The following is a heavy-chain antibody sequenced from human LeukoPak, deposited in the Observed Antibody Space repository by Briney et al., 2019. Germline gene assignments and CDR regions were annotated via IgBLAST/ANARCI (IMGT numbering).Heavy chain of an antibody. CDR2: INTNTGNP. D-gene: IGHD6-13*01. Sequence: ASVKISCKASGYTFTNYAISWVRQAPGQGLEWMAWINTNTGNPTSAQGFTGRFVFSLDTSVSTAYLQISSLKAEDTAVYFCARAGYSNIWYWYSDLWGRGTLVTVSS. CDR3: ARAGYSNIWYWYSDL. CDR1: GYTFTNYA. V-gene: IGHV7-4-1*02. J-gene: IGHJ2*01.